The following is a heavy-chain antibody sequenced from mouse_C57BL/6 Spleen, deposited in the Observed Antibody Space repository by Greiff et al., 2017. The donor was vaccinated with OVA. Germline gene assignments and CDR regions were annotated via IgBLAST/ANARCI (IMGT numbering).Heavy chain of an antibody. J-gene: IGHJ2*01. CDR3: ARESGYYFDY. CDR2: IYPSDSET. CDR1: GYTFTSYW. V-gene: IGHV1-61*01. Sequence: VQLQQPGAELVRPGSSVKLSCKASGYTFTSYWMDWVKQRPGQGLEWIGNIYPSDSETPYNQKFKDKATLTVDKSSSTAYMQLSSLTSEDSAVYYCARESGYYFDYWGQGTTLTVSS. D-gene: IGHD1-3*01.